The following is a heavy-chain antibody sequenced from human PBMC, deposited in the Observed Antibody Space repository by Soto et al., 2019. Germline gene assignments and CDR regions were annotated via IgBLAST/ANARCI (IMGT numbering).Heavy chain of an antibody. D-gene: IGHD1-1*01. CDR3: ASLTTLGQLEHRFPVDY. J-gene: IGHJ4*02. Sequence: SETLSLTCTVSGASISSSSFYWGWIRQPPGKGLEWIASIYYSGSTFYNPSLKSRVTMSVDTSKNQFSLNLRSVTAADTAVYYCASLTTLGQLEHRFPVDYWGQGTLVTVSS. CDR2: IYYSGST. CDR1: GASISSSSFY. V-gene: IGHV4-39*01.